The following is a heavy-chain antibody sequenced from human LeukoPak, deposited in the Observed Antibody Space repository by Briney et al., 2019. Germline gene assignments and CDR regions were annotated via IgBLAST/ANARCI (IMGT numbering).Heavy chain of an antibody. CDR2: IIPILGIA. Sequence: SVKVSCKASGGTFSSYAISWVRQAPGQGLEWMGRIIPILGIANHAQKFQGRVTITADKSTSTAYMELSSLRSEDTAVYYCARDTCEQWLVGEGYFDYWGQGTLVTVSS. CDR1: GGTFSSYA. V-gene: IGHV1-69*04. J-gene: IGHJ4*02. D-gene: IGHD6-19*01. CDR3: ARDTCEQWLVGEGYFDY.